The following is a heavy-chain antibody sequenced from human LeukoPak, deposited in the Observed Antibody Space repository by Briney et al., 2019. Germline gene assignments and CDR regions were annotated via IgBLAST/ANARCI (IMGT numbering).Heavy chain of an antibody. D-gene: IGHD3-3*01. Sequence: ASVKVSCKASGYTFTSYYMHWVRQAPGQGLEWMGIINPSGGSTSYAQKFQGRVTMTRDTSTSTVYMELSSLRSEDTAVYYCARGGLRLLERPPPYYMDVWGKGTTVTVSS. CDR3: ARGGLRLLERPPPYYMDV. V-gene: IGHV1-46*03. J-gene: IGHJ6*03. CDR1: GYTFTSYY. CDR2: INPSGGST.